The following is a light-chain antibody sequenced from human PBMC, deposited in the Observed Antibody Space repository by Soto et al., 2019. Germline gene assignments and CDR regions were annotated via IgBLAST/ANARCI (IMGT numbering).Light chain of an antibody. CDR3: HQYGSSAWT. CDR1: QSVSSSN. V-gene: IGKV3-20*01. Sequence: EIVLTQSPGTLSLSPGERATLSCRASQSVSSSNLAWYQQKPGQAPRLLIYGASSRATGIPDRFSGGGSGTDFTLTISRLEPEDFAVYFCHQYGSSAWTFGQGTKVEI. CDR2: GAS. J-gene: IGKJ1*01.